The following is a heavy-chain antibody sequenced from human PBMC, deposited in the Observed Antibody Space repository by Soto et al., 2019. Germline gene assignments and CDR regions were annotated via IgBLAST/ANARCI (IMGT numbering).Heavy chain of an antibody. V-gene: IGHV3-48*01. CDR3: ARDLNWAFDY. J-gene: IGHJ4*02. D-gene: IGHD7-27*01. CDR2: VDSASNDV. CDR1: GFTFSSYG. Sequence: EVQLAESGGGLVPPGGSLGLSCAASGFTFSSYGMNWVRRAPGKGLEWISHVDSASNDVQYADSVKGRFTVSRDNAKNSLYLQMDSLRAEDTAVYYCARDLNWAFDYWGQGTLVTVSS.